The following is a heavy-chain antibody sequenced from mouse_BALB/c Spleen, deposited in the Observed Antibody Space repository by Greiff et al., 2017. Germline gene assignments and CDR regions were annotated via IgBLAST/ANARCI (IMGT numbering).Heavy chain of an antibody. CDR1: GFTFSSYA. CDR2: ISSGGSYT. D-gene: IGHD1-1*01. V-gene: IGHV5-9-3*01. CDR3: VRDSSYGGFFDY. Sequence: EVQLVESGGGLVKPGGSLKLSCAASGFTFSSYAMSWVRQTPEKRLEWVATISSGGSYTYYPDSVKGRFTISRDNAKNTLYLQMSSLRSEDTAMYYCVRDSSYGGFFDYWGQGTTLTVSS. J-gene: IGHJ2*01.